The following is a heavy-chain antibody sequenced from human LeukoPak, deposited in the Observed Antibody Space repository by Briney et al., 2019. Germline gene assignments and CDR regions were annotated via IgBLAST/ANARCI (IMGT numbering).Heavy chain of an antibody. CDR3: ARPYDSSGYSSDY. CDR1: GYSFTSYW. Sequence: GESLKIPCKGSGYSFTSYWIGWVRQMPGKGLEWMGIIYPGDSDTRYSPSFQGQVTISADKSISTAYLQWSSLKASDTAMYYCARPYDSSGYSSDYWGQGTLVTVSS. V-gene: IGHV5-51*01. CDR2: IYPGDSDT. J-gene: IGHJ4*02. D-gene: IGHD3-22*01.